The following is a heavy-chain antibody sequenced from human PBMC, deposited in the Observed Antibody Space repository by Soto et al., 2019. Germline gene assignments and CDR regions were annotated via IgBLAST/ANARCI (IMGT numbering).Heavy chain of an antibody. V-gene: IGHV1-69*01. D-gene: IGHD2-2*01. CDR1: GGTFSSYA. CDR3: ATPTPIVVLPAATDAFDI. Sequence: QVQLVQSGAEVKKPGSSVKVSCKASGGTFSSYAISWVRQAPGQGLEWMGGIIPIFGTANYAQKFQGRVTLTADEPTSTAYIQLSSLRSEDTAVYYCATPTPIVVLPAATDAFDIWGKGPMVTVSS. J-gene: IGHJ3*02. CDR2: IIPIFGTA.